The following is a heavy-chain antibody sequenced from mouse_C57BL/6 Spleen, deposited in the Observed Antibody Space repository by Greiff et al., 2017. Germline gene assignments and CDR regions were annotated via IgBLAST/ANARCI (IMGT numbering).Heavy chain of an antibody. D-gene: IGHD3-3*01. CDR3: ARDRGSDYYAMDY. Sequence: ESGPGLVKPSQSLSLTCSVTGYSITSGYYWNWIRQFPGNKLEWMGYISYDGSNNYNPSLKNRISITRDTSKNQFFLKLNSVTTEDTATYYCARDRGSDYYAMDYWGQGTSVTVSS. V-gene: IGHV3-6*01. CDR1: GYSITSGYY. CDR2: ISYDGSN. J-gene: IGHJ4*01.